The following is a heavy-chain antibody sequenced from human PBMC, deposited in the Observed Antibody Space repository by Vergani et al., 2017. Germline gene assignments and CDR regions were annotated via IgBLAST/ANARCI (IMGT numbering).Heavy chain of an antibody. CDR2: ISYDGTQK. V-gene: IGHV3-30*03. J-gene: IGHJ1*01. CDR3: ATKSCGTPGCQIEYFSE. CDR1: GFTSSYYG. Sequence: QVHLVESGGGVVQPGRSLRLSCVVSGFTSSYYGMHWVRQAPGKGLEWVAVISYDGTQKYYADSVKGRFTISRDNSKSTLYLQMNSLRTEDTAVYYCATKSCGTPGCQIEYFSEWREGTLVTVSS. D-gene: IGHD1-1*01.